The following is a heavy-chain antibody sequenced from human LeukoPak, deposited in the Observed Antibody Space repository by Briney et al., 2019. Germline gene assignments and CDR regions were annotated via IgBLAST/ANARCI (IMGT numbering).Heavy chain of an antibody. CDR2: INPNSGGT. Sequence: ASVKVSCKSSGYTFTGYYMHWVRQAPGQGPEWMGWINPNSGGTNYAQKFQGRVTMIRDTSISTAYMELSRLRSDDTAVYYCARRPVTVSLDYWGQGTLVTVSS. J-gene: IGHJ4*02. D-gene: IGHD4-11*01. CDR1: GYTFTGYY. V-gene: IGHV1-2*02. CDR3: ARRPVTVSLDY.